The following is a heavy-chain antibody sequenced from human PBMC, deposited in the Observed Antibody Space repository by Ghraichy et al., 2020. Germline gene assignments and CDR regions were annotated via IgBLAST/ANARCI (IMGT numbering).Heavy chain of an antibody. CDR3: ARERRGLYGEYLNAFDI. D-gene: IGHD4-17*01. J-gene: IGHJ3*02. V-gene: IGHV4-31*03. Sequence: SQTLSLTCTVPGGSVSSGGYYWCWIRQHPGKGLEWIGYIYYSGSTYYNPSLKSRVTISVDTSKNQFSLKVSSVTAADTAVYYCARERRGLYGEYLNAFDIWCQRRLVPVST. CDR1: GGSVSSGGYY. CDR2: IYYSGST.